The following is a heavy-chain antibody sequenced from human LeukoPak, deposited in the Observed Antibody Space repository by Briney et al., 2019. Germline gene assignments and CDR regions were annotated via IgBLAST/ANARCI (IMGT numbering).Heavy chain of an antibody. Sequence: GGSLRLSCAASGFTFSSYWMSWVRQAPGKGLEWVANIKQDGSEKYYVDSVKGRFTISRDNAKNSLYLQMNSLRAEDTAVYYCASSMVRGVISKFDYWGQGILVTVSS. J-gene: IGHJ4*02. CDR1: GFTFSSYW. D-gene: IGHD3-10*01. CDR2: IKQDGSEK. V-gene: IGHV3-7*01. CDR3: ASSMVRGVISKFDY.